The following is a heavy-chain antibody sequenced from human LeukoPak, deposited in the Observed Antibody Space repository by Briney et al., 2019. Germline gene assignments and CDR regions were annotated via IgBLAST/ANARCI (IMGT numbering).Heavy chain of an antibody. Sequence: ETLSLTCTVSGGSISSSGYYWGWIRQPPGKGLEWIGYIYYSGSTNYNPSLKSRVTISVDTSKNQFSLKLSSVTAADTAVYYCASLYYYGSGSYLETWGQGTLVTVSS. CDR1: GGSISSSGYY. J-gene: IGHJ5*02. D-gene: IGHD3-10*01. V-gene: IGHV4-61*05. CDR2: IYYSGST. CDR3: ASLYYYGSGSYLET.